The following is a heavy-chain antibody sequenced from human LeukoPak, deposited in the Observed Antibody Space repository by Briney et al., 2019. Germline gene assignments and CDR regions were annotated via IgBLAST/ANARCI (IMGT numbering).Heavy chain of an antibody. CDR2: IYYSGST. CDR1: GGSISSSSYY. Sequence: SETLSLTCTVSGGSISSSSYYWGWIRQPPGKGLEWIGSIYYSGSTYYNPSLKSRVTISVDTSKNQFSLKLSSVTAADTAVYYCARIPPERFGGNAFDIWGQGTMVSVSS. J-gene: IGHJ3*02. CDR3: ARIPPERFGGNAFDI. D-gene: IGHD3-10*01. V-gene: IGHV4-39*01.